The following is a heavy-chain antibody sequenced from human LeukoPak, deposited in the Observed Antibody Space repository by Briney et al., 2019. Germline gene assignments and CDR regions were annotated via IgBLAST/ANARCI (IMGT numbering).Heavy chain of an antibody. D-gene: IGHD3-10*01. Sequence: GGSLRLSCAASGFTFSSYAMSWVRQAPGKGLEWVSSISSSSSYIYYADSVKGRFTISRDNAKNSLYLQMNSLRAEDTAVYYCAREESVVRGVKDYYGMDVWGQGTTVTVSS. V-gene: IGHV3-21*01. J-gene: IGHJ6*02. CDR3: AREESVVRGVKDYYGMDV. CDR1: GFTFSSYA. CDR2: ISSSSSYI.